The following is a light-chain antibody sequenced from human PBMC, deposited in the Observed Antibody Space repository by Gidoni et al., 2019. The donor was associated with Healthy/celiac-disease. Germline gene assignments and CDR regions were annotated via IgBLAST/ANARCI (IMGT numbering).Light chain of an antibody. J-gene: IGKJ5*01. CDR3: QQSYSTPIT. V-gene: IGKV1-39*01. CDR1: QSISSY. CDR2: PAA. Sequence: DIQMTQSPSSLSASVGDRVTITCLASQSISSYLNWYQQKPGKAPKLLIYPAASLQSGVPSRFSGSGSGTDFTLTISSLQPEDFATYYCQQSYSTPITFGQGTRLEIK.